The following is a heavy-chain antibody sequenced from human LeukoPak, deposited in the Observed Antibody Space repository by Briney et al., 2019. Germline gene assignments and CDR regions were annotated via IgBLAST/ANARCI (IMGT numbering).Heavy chain of an antibody. Sequence: GGSLRLSCVASGFTFSSYAMSWVRQAPGKGLEWVSSISGSGGSTYYADSVKGRFTISRDNSENTLYLQMNSLRAEDTAVYYCAKKGYDILTGYYQHFDYWGQGTLVTVSS. CDR1: GFTFSSYA. D-gene: IGHD3-9*01. V-gene: IGHV3-23*01. CDR3: AKKGYDILTGYYQHFDY. CDR2: ISGSGGST. J-gene: IGHJ4*02.